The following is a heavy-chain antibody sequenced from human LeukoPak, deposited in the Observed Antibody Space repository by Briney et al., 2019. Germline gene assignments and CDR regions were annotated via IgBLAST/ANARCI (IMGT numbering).Heavy chain of an antibody. D-gene: IGHD5-12*01. CDR3: ARENSGYDLTYYGMDV. CDR1: GYTFTGYY. Sequence: ASVKVSCTASGYTFTGYYMHWVRQAPGQGLEWMGWISAYNGNTNYAQKLQGRVTMTTDTSTSTAYMELRSLRSDDTVVYYCARENSGYDLTYYGMDVWGQGTTVTVSS. J-gene: IGHJ6*02. CDR2: ISAYNGNT. V-gene: IGHV1-18*04.